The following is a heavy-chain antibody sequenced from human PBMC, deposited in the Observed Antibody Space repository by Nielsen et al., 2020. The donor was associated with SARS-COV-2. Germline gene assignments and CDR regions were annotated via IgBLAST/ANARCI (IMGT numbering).Heavy chain of an antibody. V-gene: IGHV3-30*02. Sequence: FTFTRDNTKNTLFLQMNSLRPEDSAVYYCAKDPGYSYGHFDYWGQGTLVTVSS. J-gene: IGHJ4*02. D-gene: IGHD5-18*01. CDR3: AKDPGYSYGHFDY.